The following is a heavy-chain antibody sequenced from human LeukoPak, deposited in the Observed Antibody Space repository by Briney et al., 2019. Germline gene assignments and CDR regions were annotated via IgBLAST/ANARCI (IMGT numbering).Heavy chain of an antibody. V-gene: IGHV3-7*01. CDR3: ARGGDYYDY. CDR2: IKQDGSEK. CDR1: GFTFSSYW. J-gene: IGHJ4*02. Sequence: GGSLRLSCAASGFTFSSYWMTWVRQAPGKGLEWVTNIKQDGSEKYYADSVKGRFTISRDNAKNSLFLQMNSLRAKDTAVYYCARGGDYYDYWGQGDLVTVSS.